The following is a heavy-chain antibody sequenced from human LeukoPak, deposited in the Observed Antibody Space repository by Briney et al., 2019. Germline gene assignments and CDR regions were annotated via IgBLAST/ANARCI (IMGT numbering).Heavy chain of an antibody. V-gene: IGHV1-69*06. CDR2: IIPIFGTA. D-gene: IGHD6-13*01. CDR1: GGTFSSYA. J-gene: IGHJ5*02. Sequence: SVKVSCKASGGTFSSYAISWVRRAPGQGLEWMGGIIPIFGTANYAQKFQGRVTITADKSTSTAYMELSSLRSEDTAVYYCARTLIAAAGSGWFDPWGQGTLVTVSS. CDR3: ARTLIAAAGSGWFDP.